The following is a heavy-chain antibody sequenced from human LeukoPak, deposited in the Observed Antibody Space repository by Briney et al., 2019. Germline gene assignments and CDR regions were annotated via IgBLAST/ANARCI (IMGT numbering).Heavy chain of an antibody. D-gene: IGHD6-13*01. CDR1: GFTFSDYY. Sequence: GGSLRLSCAASGFTFSDYYMSWIRQAPGKGLEWVSYISSSGSTIYYADSVKGRFTISRDNAKNSLYLQMNSLRAEDTALYYCARDAHYSSPWLGWFDPWGQGTLVTVSS. CDR3: ARDAHYSSPWLGWFDP. J-gene: IGHJ5*02. CDR2: ISSSGSTI. V-gene: IGHV3-11*01.